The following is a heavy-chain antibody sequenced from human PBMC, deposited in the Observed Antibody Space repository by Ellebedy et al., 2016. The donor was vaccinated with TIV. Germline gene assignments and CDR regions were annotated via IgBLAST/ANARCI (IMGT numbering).Heavy chain of an antibody. Sequence: MPSETLSLTCTVSGGSVSSSSNYWAWIRQPPGKGLEWIGSIYYTWTTYYNPSLKSRVTISVDTSKNQFSLKLSSVTAADTAVYYCARHSTRRQLWLEPFDYWGQGTLVTVSS. D-gene: IGHD5-18*01. J-gene: IGHJ4*02. CDR1: GGSVSSSSNY. CDR2: IYYTWTT. V-gene: IGHV4-39*01. CDR3: ARHSTRRQLWLEPFDY.